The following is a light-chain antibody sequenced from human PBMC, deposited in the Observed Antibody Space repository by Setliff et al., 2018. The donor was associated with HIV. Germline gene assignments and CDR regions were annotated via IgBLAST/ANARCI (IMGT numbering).Light chain of an antibody. Sequence: QSVLTQPPSASGIPGQRVTIPCSGSRSNIGRNIVNWYQQLPGTAPKLLIYGNDQRPSGVPDRFSGSKSGTSASLAISGLQADDEADYYCATWDDSLNCYVFGTGTKVTVL. CDR3: ATWDDSLNCYV. CDR2: GND. CDR1: RSNIGRNI. J-gene: IGLJ1*01. V-gene: IGLV1-44*01.